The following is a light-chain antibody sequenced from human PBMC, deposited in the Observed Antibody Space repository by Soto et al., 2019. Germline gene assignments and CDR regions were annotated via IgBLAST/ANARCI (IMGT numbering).Light chain of an antibody. J-gene: IGKJ2*01. Sequence: EVVMTQSPATLSVSPGETVTLSCRASQSVYTNLAWYQQKPGQAPRLLIYGASTTATGFSARFSGSGSGTEFTLTISSLQSEDSAIYYCQQYNDWPPYTFGQGTKLEIK. CDR2: GAS. V-gene: IGKV3-15*01. CDR3: QQYNDWPPYT. CDR1: QSVYTN.